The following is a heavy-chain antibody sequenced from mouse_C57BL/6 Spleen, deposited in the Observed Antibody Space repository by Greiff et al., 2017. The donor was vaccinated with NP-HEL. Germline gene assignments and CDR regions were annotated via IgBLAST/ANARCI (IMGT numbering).Heavy chain of an antibody. V-gene: IGHV1-7*01. D-gene: IGHD2-5*01. CDR3: ARDSNYVGGYYYAMDY. J-gene: IGHJ4*01. CDR1: GYTFTSYW. CDR2: INPSSGYT. Sequence: VQLQQSGAELAKPGASVKLSCKASGYTFTSYWMHWVKQRPGQGLEWIGYINPSSGYTKYNQKFKDKATVTADKSSSTAYMQLSSLTYEDSAVYYCARDSNYVGGYYYAMDYWGQGTSVTVSS.